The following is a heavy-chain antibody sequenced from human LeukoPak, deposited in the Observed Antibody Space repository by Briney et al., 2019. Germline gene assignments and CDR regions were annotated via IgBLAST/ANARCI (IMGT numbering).Heavy chain of an antibody. J-gene: IGHJ4*02. D-gene: IGHD3-22*01. CDR3: AKDILSWSSGYPENVGFDY. V-gene: IGHV3-74*01. Sequence: GGSLRLSCAASGFTFSSYWMHWVRQAPGKGLVWVSHINSDGSSTNYADSVKGRFTISRDNSKNTLYLQMHSLRTEDTAMYFCAKDILSWSSGYPENVGFDYWGQGTLVTVSS. CDR2: INSDGSST. CDR1: GFTFSSYW.